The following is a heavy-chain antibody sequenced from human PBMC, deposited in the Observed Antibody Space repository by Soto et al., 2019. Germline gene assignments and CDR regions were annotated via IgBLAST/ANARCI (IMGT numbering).Heavy chain of an antibody. Sequence: GGSLRLSCAASGFTFSDYNMSWIRQAPGKGLEWVSYISSSSSYTNYADSVKGRFTISRDNAKNSLYLQMNSLRAEDTAVYYCAREWFGEFYNWFDPWGQGTLVTVSS. V-gene: IGHV3-11*05. CDR1: GFTFSDYN. J-gene: IGHJ5*02. D-gene: IGHD3-10*01. CDR3: AREWFGEFYNWFDP. CDR2: ISSSSSYT.